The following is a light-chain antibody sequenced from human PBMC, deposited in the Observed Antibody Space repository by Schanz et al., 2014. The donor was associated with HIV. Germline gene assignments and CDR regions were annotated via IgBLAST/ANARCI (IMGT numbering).Light chain of an antibody. Sequence: EIVLTQSPGTLSLSPGERATLSCKANQPVSSSFLAWYQQTPGRAPRLLIYDAATRATGIPDRFSGSGSGTEFTLIISSLQSEDVAVYFCQQYFSGLTFGVGTKVEI. CDR1: QPVSSSF. CDR2: DAA. J-gene: IGKJ4*01. V-gene: IGKV3-20*01. CDR3: QQYFSGLT.